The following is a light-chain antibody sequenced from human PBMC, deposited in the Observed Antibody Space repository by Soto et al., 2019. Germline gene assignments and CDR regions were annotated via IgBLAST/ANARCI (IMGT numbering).Light chain of an antibody. Sequence: LAQPASVSASPGQSITISCTGTSSDVGGYNYVSWYQQHPGKVPKLIIYGVTNRPSGVSNRFSGSKSGNTASLTISGLQAEDEADYYCSSYTTSPLSYVFGTGTKVTVL. CDR1: SSDVGGYNY. V-gene: IGLV2-14*01. CDR2: GVT. CDR3: SSYTTSPLSYV. J-gene: IGLJ1*01.